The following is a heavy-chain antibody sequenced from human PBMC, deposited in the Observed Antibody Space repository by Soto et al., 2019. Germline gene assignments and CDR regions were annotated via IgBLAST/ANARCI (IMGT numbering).Heavy chain of an antibody. CDR2: IYYSGNT. Sequence: PSETLSLTCIVAGGSITSNYWSWIRQPPGKGPEWIGYIYYSGNTNYNPSLKSRVIISIDTSKNHFFLKLSSVTAADTAVYYCARGPYYYYYGLDVWGQGTTVTVSS. J-gene: IGHJ6*02. CDR1: GGSITSNY. CDR3: ARGPYYYYYGLDV. V-gene: IGHV4-59*01.